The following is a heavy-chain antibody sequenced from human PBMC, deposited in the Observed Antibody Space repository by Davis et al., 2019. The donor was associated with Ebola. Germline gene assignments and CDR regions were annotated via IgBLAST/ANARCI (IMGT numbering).Heavy chain of an antibody. J-gene: IGHJ6*02. Sequence: GESLKISCAASGFTFSSYEMNWVRQAPGKGLEWVSYISSSGSTIYYADSVKGRFTISRDNAKNSLYLQMNSLRAEDTAVYYCARGVYDFWSGKNRGYYYYGMDVWGQGTTITVSS. V-gene: IGHV3-48*03. CDR3: ARGVYDFWSGKNRGYYYYGMDV. D-gene: IGHD3-3*01. CDR1: GFTFSSYE. CDR2: ISSSGSTI.